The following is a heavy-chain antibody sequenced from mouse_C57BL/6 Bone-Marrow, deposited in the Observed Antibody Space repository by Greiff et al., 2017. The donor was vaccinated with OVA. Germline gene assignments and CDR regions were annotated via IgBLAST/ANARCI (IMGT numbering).Heavy chain of an antibody. Sequence: EVQLVESGPGLVKPSQSLSLTCSVTGYSITSGYYWNWILQFPGNKLEWMGYISYDGSNNYNPSLKNRISITRDTSKNQFFLKLNSVTTEDTATYYCARSYGNYDSWYFDVWGTGTTVTVSS. V-gene: IGHV3-6*01. CDR2: ISYDGSN. J-gene: IGHJ1*03. CDR1: GYSITSGYY. CDR3: ARSYGNYDSWYFDV. D-gene: IGHD2-1*01.